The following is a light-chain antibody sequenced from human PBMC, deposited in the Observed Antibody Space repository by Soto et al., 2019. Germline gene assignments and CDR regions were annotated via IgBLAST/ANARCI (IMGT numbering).Light chain of an antibody. CDR2: DAS. V-gene: IGKV1-5*01. CDR3: QQYNSYSGT. Sequence: DIQMTQSPSTLSASVGDRVTITCRASQSISSWLAWYQQKPGKAPKLLIYDASSLESGVASRFSGSGSGTEVPLAISSLQPDDFATYYCQQYNSYSGTFGQGTKVEIK. CDR1: QSISSW. J-gene: IGKJ1*01.